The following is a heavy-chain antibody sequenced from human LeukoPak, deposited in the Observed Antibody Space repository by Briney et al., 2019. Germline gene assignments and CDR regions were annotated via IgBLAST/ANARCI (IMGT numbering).Heavy chain of an antibody. CDR3: AREDCGGDCCLFDH. J-gene: IGHJ4*02. CDR2: ITSGSSYI. Sequence: GGPLRLSCAASGFTFSSYSMNWVRQAPGKGLQGVSSITSGSSYIYYADSVKGRFTISRDNAKSSLFLQMNSLRAEDTAVYYCAREDCGGDCCLFDHWGQGTLVTVSS. CDR1: GFTFSSYS. D-gene: IGHD2-21*02. V-gene: IGHV3-21*01.